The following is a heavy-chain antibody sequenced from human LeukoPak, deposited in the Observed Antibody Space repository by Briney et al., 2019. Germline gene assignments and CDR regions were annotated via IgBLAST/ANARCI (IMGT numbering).Heavy chain of an antibody. CDR3: AKDQAVYSSGWFFDY. D-gene: IGHD6-19*01. CDR2: ISGSGGST. V-gene: IGHV3-23*01. Sequence: QAGGSLRLSCAASGFTFSSHAMSWVRQAPGKGLEWVSAISGSGGSTYYADSVKGRFTISRDNSKNTLYLQMNSLRAEDTAVYYCAKDQAVYSSGWFFDYWGQGTLVTVSS. CDR1: GFTFSSHA. J-gene: IGHJ4*02.